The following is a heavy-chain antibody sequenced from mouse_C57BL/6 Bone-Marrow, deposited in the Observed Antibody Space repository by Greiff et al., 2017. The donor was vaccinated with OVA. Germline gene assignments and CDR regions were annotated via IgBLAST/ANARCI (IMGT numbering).Heavy chain of an antibody. CDR1: GFTFTDYY. D-gene: IGHD2-10*01. CDR3: ARAGGSYYGNWDWYFDV. Sequence: EVQLQESGPVLVKPGPSVKISCKASGFTFTDYYMHWVQQSHGKSLEWIGLVYPYNGGTSYNQKFKGKATLTVNTSSSTAYMELNRLTSEDSAVYYCARAGGSYYGNWDWYFDVWGTGTTVTVAS. J-gene: IGHJ1*03. V-gene: IGHV1-36*01. CDR2: VYPYNGGT.